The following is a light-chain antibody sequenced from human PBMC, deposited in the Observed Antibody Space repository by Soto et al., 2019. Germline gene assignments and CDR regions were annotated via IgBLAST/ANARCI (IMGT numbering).Light chain of an antibody. CDR3: QSYDSTLSARDV. Sequence: QSVLTQPPSLSGAPGQRVTISRPRRGSNIGAGYDVHWYQQRPGAAPKLLISANINRPSGGPDRFSGSKSGTSASLAITGLQADDEGDYYCQSYDSTLSARDVFGTGTKVTVL. CDR2: ANI. V-gene: IGLV1-40*01. CDR1: GSNIGAGYD. J-gene: IGLJ1*01.